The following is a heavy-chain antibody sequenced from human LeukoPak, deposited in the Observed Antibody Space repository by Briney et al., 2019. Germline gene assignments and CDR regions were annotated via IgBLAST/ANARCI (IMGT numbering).Heavy chain of an antibody. CDR3: ARVGEGEQLVPNYYYGMDV. D-gene: IGHD6-6*01. V-gene: IGHV1-69*13. Sequence: SVKVSCKASGYTFTSYGISWVRQAPGQGLEWMGGIIPIFGTANYAQKFQGRVTITADESTSTAYMELSSLRSEDTAVYYCARVGEGEQLVPNYYYGMDVWGQGTTVTVSS. CDR1: GYTFTSYG. CDR2: IIPIFGTA. J-gene: IGHJ6*02.